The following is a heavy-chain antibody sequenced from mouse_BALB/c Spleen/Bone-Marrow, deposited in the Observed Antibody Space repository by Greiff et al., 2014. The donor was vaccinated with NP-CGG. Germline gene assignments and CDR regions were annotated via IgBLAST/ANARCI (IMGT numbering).Heavy chain of an antibody. CDR1: GYTFTNYW. CDR2: IYPGAVYT. CDR3: AIHGEAIDY. Sequence: VKLMESGAELVRPGTSVKMSCKAAGYTFTNYWIGWVKQRPGHGLEWIGDIYPGAVYTNYNEKFKGKATLTADTSSSTAYMQLSSLTSEDSAIYYCAIHGEAIDYWGQGTSVTVSS. V-gene: IGHV1-63*02. J-gene: IGHJ4*01.